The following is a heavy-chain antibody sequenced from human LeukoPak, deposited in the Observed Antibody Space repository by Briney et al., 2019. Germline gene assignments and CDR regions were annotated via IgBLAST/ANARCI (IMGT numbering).Heavy chain of an antibody. CDR3: AKGIYSSGWSYFDY. V-gene: IGHV3-23*01. CDR1: GFTFSNSA. Sequence: GGSLRLSCAASGFTFSNSAMSWVRQAPGKGLEGVSTLSGSGITTYYTDSVKGRFTISRDNSKNTLYLQMNSLRAEDTAVYYCAKGIYSSGWSYFDYWGHGTLVTVSS. CDR2: LSGSGITT. J-gene: IGHJ4*01. D-gene: IGHD6-19*01.